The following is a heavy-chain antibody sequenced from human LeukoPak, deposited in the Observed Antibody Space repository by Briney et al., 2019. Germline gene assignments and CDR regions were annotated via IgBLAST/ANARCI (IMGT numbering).Heavy chain of an antibody. CDR3: ARKGDYGDATYYYYGMDV. CDR2: INPNSGGT. CDR1: GYTFAGYY. Sequence: GASVKVSCKASGYTFAGYYMHWVRQAPGQGLEWMGWINPNSGGTNYAQKFQGRVTMTRDTSISTAYMELSRLRSDDTAVYYCARKGDYGDATYYYYGMDVWGQGTTVTVSS. V-gene: IGHV1-2*02. D-gene: IGHD4-17*01. J-gene: IGHJ6*02.